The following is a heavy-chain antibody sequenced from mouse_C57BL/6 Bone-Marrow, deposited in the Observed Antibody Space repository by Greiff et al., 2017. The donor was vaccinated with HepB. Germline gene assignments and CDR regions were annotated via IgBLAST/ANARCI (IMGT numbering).Heavy chain of an antibody. J-gene: IGHJ4*01. CDR3: AREDSSGYYAMDY. CDR2: IYPGSGST. D-gene: IGHD3-2*02. Sequence: QVQLKQPGAELVKPGASVKMSCKASGYTFTSYWITWVKQRPGQGLEWIGDIYPGSGSTNYNEKFKSKATLTVDTSSSTAYMQLSSLTSEDSAVYYCAREDSSGYYAMDYWGQGTSVTVSS. CDR1: GYTFTSYW. V-gene: IGHV1-55*01.